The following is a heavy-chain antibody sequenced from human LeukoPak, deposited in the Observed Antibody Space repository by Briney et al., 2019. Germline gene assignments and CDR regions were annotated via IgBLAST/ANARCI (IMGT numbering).Heavy chain of an antibody. CDR3: AVTTSVPYY. V-gene: IGHV4-34*01. CDR1: GGSISNNY. D-gene: IGHD4-17*01. CDR2: INHSGST. J-gene: IGHJ4*02. Sequence: SSETLSLTCTVSGGSISNNYWSWIRQPPGKGLEWIGEINHSGSTNYNPSLKSRVTISVDTSKNQFSLKLSSVTAADTAVYYCAVTTSVPYYWGQGTLVTVSS.